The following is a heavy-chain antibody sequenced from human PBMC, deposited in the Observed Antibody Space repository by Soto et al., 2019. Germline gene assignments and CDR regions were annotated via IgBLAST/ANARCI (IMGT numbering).Heavy chain of an antibody. Sequence: GGSLRLSCAASGFTFSSYAMSWVRQAPGKGLEWVSAISGSGGSTYYADSVKGRFTISRDNSKNTLYLQMNSLRAEDTAVYYCAKAYCSSTSCYDAVSNWAYYYYYYGMDVWGQGTTVTVSS. J-gene: IGHJ6*02. CDR2: ISGSGGST. V-gene: IGHV3-23*01. CDR1: GFTFSSYA. D-gene: IGHD2-2*01. CDR3: AKAYCSSTSCYDAVSNWAYYYYYYGMDV.